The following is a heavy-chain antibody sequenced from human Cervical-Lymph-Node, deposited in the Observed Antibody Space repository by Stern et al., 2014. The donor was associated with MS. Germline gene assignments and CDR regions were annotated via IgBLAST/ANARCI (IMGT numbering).Heavy chain of an antibody. CDR2: ISSSCDTI. D-gene: IGHD3-3*01. Sequence: VQLVESGGGLVKPGGSLRLSCAASGFAFSDYHMSWVRQAPGKGLERISVISSSCDTICYVDSVKCRCPVSRDNAKNSVYLHMNSLGAEDTAVYYCARDGVTIFDLTDYWGPGTLVTVSS. J-gene: IGHJ4*02. V-gene: IGHV3-11*01. CDR3: ARDGVTIFDLTDY. CDR1: GFAFSDYH.